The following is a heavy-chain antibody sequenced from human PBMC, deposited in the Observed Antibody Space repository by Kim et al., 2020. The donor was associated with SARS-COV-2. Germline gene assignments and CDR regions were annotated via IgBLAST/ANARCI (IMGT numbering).Heavy chain of an antibody. D-gene: IGHD2-2*01. CDR3: ARVVPAALGYYYYGMDV. CDR2: IYYSGST. CDR1: GGSISSYY. V-gene: IGHV4-59*01. J-gene: IGHJ6*02. Sequence: SETLSLTCTVSGGSISSYYWSWIRQPPGKGLGWIGYIYYSGSTNYNPSLKSRVTISVDTSKNQFSLKLSSVTAADTAVYYCARVVPAALGYYYYGMDVWGQGTTVTVSS.